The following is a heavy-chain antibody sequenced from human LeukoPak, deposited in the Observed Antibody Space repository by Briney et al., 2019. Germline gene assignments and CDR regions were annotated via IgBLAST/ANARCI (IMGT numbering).Heavy chain of an antibody. Sequence: GASVTVSCTASGYTFTSYDINWVRQATGQGLEWMGWMNPNSGNTGYAQKFQGRVTMTRNTSISTAYMELSSLRSEDTAVYYCARGIVGATTLFGYWGQGILVTVSS. J-gene: IGHJ4*02. CDR2: MNPNSGNT. D-gene: IGHD1-26*01. CDR3: ARGIVGATTLFGY. V-gene: IGHV1-8*01. CDR1: GYTFTSYD.